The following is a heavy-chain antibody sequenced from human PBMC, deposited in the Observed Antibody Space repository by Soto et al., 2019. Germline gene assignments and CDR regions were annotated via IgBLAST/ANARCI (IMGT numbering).Heavy chain of an antibody. V-gene: IGHV3-43D*04. CDR2: ISWDGGST. Sequence: GGSLRLSCAASGFTFDDYAMRWVRQAPGKGLEWVSLISWDGGSTYYADSVKGRFTISRDNSKNSLYLQMNSLRAEDTALYYCAKDFSRVSSSSAYYGMDVWGQGTTVTVSS. J-gene: IGHJ6*02. D-gene: IGHD6-6*01. CDR3: AKDFSRVSSSSAYYGMDV. CDR1: GFTFDDYA.